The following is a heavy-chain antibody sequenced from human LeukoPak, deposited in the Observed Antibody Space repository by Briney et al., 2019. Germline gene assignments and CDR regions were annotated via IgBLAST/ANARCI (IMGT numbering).Heavy chain of an antibody. CDR3: AAGSGYYFGKQPHFDY. J-gene: IGHJ4*02. V-gene: IGHV1-58*02. CDR1: GFTFTSSA. Sequence: SVKVSCKASGFTFTSSAMQWVRQARGQRLEWIGWIVVGSGNTNYAQKFQERVTITRDMSTSTAYMELSSLRSEDTAVYYCAAGSGYYFGKQPHFDYWGQGTLVTVSS. CDR2: IVVGSGNT. D-gene: IGHD3-22*01.